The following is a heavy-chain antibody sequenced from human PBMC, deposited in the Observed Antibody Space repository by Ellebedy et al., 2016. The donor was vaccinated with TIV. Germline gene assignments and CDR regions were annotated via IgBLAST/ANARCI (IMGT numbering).Heavy chain of an antibody. CDR3: ARGSRGRTLNYGMDV. Sequence: GGSLRLXXAASGFTFSSFGMNWVRQAPGKGPEWVAVTYYDGNNKYYADSVKGRFTISRDNSKNTLYLQMNSLRAEDTAVYYCARGSRGRTLNYGMDVWGQGTTVTVSS. CDR1: GFTFSSFG. D-gene: IGHD3-10*01. V-gene: IGHV3-33*01. CDR2: TYYDGNNK. J-gene: IGHJ6*02.